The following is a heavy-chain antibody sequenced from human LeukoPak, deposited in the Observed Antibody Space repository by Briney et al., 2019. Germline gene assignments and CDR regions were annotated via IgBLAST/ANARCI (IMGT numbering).Heavy chain of an antibody. Sequence: PGGSLRLPCAASGFSLGNFWMHWVRQAPGKGLVWVSRINSDGSTTTYADSVKGRFTISRDNAKNTLYLQMNSLRAEDTAVYYCARVGQSIPPPGTLKYWGQGALVTVSS. CDR2: INSDGSTT. J-gene: IGHJ4*02. V-gene: IGHV3-74*03. CDR3: ARVGQSIPPPGTLKY. D-gene: IGHD6-13*01. CDR1: GFSLGNFW.